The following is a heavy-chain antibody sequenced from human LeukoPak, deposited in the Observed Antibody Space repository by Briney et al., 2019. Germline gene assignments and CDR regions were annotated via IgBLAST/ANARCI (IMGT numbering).Heavy chain of an antibody. V-gene: IGHV4-4*07. J-gene: IGHJ4*02. CDR3: ARDGAARPGFDY. CDR2: IYISGST. Sequence: SETLSLTCTVSGGSISTDHWNWIHQPAGKGPEWIGRIYISGSTNYNPSLKSRVTVSVDTSKNLFSLNLRSVTAADTAVYYCARDGAARPGFDYWGQGTLVTVSS. D-gene: IGHD6-6*01. CDR1: GGSISTDH.